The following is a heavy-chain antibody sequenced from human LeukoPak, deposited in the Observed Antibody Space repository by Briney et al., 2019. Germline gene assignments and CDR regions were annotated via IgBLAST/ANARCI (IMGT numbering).Heavy chain of an antibody. Sequence: GGSLRLSCAASGFTVSSNYMSWVRQAPGEGLEWVSVIYSGGNTYYADSVKGRFTIYRDNSKNTLYLQMNSLRAEDTAVYYCRSNWPGVLDYWGQGTLVTVSS. J-gene: IGHJ4*02. CDR2: IYSGGNT. V-gene: IGHV3-53*01. CDR1: GFTVSSNY. D-gene: IGHD1-1*01. CDR3: RSNWPGVLDY.